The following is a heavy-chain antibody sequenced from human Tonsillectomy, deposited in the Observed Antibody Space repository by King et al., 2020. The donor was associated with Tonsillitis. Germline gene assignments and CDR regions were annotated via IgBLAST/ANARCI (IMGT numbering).Heavy chain of an antibody. CDR3: ARQVATITGYYYYGMYV. CDR1: GFTFSSYA. D-gene: IGHD5-12*01. J-gene: IGHJ6*02. V-gene: IGHV3-30-3*01. Sequence: VQLVESGGGVVQPGRSLRLSGAASGFTFSSYAMHWVLQAPGKGREWVAFISYDGSNKSYEDSVKGRFTHSRDNSKKTLYLQMNSLRAEDTAVYYCARQVATITGYYYYGMYVWGQGTTVTVSS. CDR2: ISYDGSNK.